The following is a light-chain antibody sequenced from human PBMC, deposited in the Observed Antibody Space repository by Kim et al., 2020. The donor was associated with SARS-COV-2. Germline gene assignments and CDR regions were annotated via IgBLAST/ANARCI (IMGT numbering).Light chain of an antibody. CDR3: QHYGSSPT. CDR1: PDVSSTY. CDR2: TAY. J-gene: IGKJ1*01. V-gene: IGKV3-20*01. Sequence: LAPRESASLSCRASPDVSSTYVAWYQKKPGQAPRLLLSTAYNRATGIPDRFSGSGSGPDFTLTIGRLEPEDFGVYFCQHYGSSPTFGRGTKVDIK.